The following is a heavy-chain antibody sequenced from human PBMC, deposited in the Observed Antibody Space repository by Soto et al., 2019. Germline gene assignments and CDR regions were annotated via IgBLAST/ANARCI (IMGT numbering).Heavy chain of an antibody. Sequence: SETLSLTCTVSGGSISSYYWSWIRQPPGKGLEWIGYIYYSGSTNYNPSLKSRATISVDTSKNQFSLKLSSVTAADTAVYYCARDSLHEGYCSGGSCYMGFDPWGQGTLVTVSS. CDR2: IYYSGST. CDR3: ARDSLHEGYCSGGSCYMGFDP. J-gene: IGHJ5*02. D-gene: IGHD2-15*01. V-gene: IGHV4-59*01. CDR1: GGSISSYY.